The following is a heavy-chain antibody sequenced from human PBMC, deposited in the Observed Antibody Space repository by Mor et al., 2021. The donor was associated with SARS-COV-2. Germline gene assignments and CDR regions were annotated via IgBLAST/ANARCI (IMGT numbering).Heavy chain of an antibody. CDR3: AREGGENYLDS. D-gene: IGHD3-16*01. V-gene: IGHV4-30-2*04. J-gene: IGHJ4*02. Sequence: RKSRVTISVDTSKSQFSLKLNSVTAADTAVYYCAREGGENYLDSWGQGTLVTVSS.